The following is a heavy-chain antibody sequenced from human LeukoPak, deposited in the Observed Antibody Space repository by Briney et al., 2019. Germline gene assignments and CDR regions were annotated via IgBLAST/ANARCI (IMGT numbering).Heavy chain of an antibody. CDR3: ARVGGSSGHFDY. Sequence: PSETLSLTCAVSGYSISSGYYWGWVRQPPGKGLEWLGSIYHSGSTYYNPSLKSRVTISVDTSKNQFSLKLSSVTAADTAVYYCARVGGSSGHFDYWGKGTLVTVSS. CDR2: IYHSGST. D-gene: IGHD3-16*01. J-gene: IGHJ4*02. CDR1: GYSISSGYY. V-gene: IGHV4-38-2*01.